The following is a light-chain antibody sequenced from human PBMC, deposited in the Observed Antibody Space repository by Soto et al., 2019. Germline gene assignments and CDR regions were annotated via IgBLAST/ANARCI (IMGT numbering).Light chain of an antibody. V-gene: IGKV1-5*03. CDR2: KAS. CDR1: QSISTW. J-gene: IGKJ2*01. CDR3: LHYNSYPYT. Sequence: DFQMTQSPSTLSASVGDRVTITCRASQSISTWLAWNQQKPGKAPKVLIFKASTLEGGVPSRFSGSGSGTEFTLTINSLQPDDSATYYCLHYNSYPYTFGQGTKLEIK.